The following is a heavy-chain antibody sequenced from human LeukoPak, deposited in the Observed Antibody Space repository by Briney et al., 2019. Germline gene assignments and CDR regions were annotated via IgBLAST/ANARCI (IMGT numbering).Heavy chain of an antibody. CDR1: GDSISTSIYY. V-gene: IGHV4-39*07. CDR2: IYYTGTT. CDR3: ARVGSGSYYTDYYYMDV. D-gene: IGHD3-10*01. Sequence: PSETLSLTCTVSGDSISTSIYYWGWIRQPPGKGLEWIGRIYYTGTTSYNPSLKSRVTISIDTSKNQFSLKLSSVTAADTAVYYCARVGSGSYYTDYYYMDVWGKGTTVTVSS. J-gene: IGHJ6*03.